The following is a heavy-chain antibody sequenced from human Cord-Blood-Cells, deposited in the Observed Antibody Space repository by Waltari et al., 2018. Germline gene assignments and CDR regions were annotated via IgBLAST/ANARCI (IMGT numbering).Heavy chain of an antibody. CDR3: ARGGEDNWFDP. CDR2: INHSGST. D-gene: IGHD3-10*01. Sequence: QVQLQQWGAGLLKPSAPLSLTFAVSGGSFSGYDWRGIRQPPGKGLEWIGEINHSGSTNYNPSRKSRVTISVDTSKNQFSLKLSSVTAADTAVYYCARGGEDNWFDPWGQGTLVTVSS. CDR1: GGSFSGYD. J-gene: IGHJ5*02. V-gene: IGHV4-34*01.